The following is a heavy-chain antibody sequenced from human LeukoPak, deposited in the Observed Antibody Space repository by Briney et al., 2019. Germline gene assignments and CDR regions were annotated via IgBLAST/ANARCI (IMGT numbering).Heavy chain of an antibody. Sequence: GGSLRLSCEASGFTFSSDSMNWVRQAPGKGLEWVSSISGRGSYIYYSDSVKGRFTISRDNAKNSLYLQMNSLRPEDTAVYYCAKLRVGYGSGSYFHSALDSWGQGTLVIVSS. V-gene: IGHV3-21*01. CDR2: ISGRGSYI. D-gene: IGHD3-10*01. CDR3: AKLRVGYGSGSYFHSALDS. CDR1: GFTFSSDS. J-gene: IGHJ5*01.